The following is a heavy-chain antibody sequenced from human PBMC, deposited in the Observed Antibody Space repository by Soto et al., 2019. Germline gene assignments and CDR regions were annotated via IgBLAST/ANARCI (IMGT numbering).Heavy chain of an antibody. CDR3: AKTTVTTTGYFDY. Sequence: GGSLRLSCAASGFTFSSYGMHWVRQAPGKGLEWVAVIWYDGSNKYYADSVKGRFTIFRDNSKNTLYLQMNSLRAEDTAVYYCAKTTVTTTGYFDYWGQGTLVTVSS. V-gene: IGHV3-33*06. CDR1: GFTFSSYG. D-gene: IGHD4-17*01. J-gene: IGHJ4*02. CDR2: IWYDGSNK.